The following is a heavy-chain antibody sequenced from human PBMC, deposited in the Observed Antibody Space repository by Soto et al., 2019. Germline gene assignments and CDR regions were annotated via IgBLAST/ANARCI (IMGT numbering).Heavy chain of an antibody. Sequence: EVQLLDSGGGLVQPGGSLRLSCAASGFTFSGYALTWVRQAPGKGLECVSAISGGGDATFYADSVKGRFTISRDNSKNTLYLRMNTLRAEDTAVYYCARKVSGSTGRPDLWYFDLWGRGTLVTVSS. CDR1: GFTFSGYA. CDR2: ISGGGDAT. D-gene: IGHD3-10*01. CDR3: ARKVSGSTGRPDLWYFDL. V-gene: IGHV3-23*01. J-gene: IGHJ2*01.